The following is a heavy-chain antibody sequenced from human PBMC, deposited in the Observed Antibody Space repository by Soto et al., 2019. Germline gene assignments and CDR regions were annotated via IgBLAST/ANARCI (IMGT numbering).Heavy chain of an antibody. CDR3: ARTGYGDHFDY. V-gene: IGHV4-59*01. CDR1: GGSMSHYH. CDR2: TNDSGII. D-gene: IGHD5-18*01. Sequence: QVQLQESGPGLVKPSETLSLTCTVSGGSMSHYHWCWIRQSPGKGLEFIGYTNDSGIINYNPPLMSRLAISLDTSKNQFSLKLTSVTAADTALYYCARTGYGDHFDYWGRGTLVTVSS. J-gene: IGHJ4*02.